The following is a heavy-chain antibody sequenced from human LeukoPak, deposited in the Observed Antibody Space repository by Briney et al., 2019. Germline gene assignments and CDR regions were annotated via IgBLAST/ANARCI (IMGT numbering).Heavy chain of an antibody. D-gene: IGHD3-10*01. Sequence: ASVKVSCKASGYTFTSYYMHWVRQAPGQGLEWMGIINPSGGSTSDAQKCHGRVTMTRDKSTRTVYMELSGLRSEDPAVYYCARVPSLGPGEHFTWFDPWGQGTLVTVSS. V-gene: IGHV1-46*01. CDR3: ARVPSLGPGEHFTWFDP. CDR2: INPSGGST. CDR1: GYTFTSYY. J-gene: IGHJ5*02.